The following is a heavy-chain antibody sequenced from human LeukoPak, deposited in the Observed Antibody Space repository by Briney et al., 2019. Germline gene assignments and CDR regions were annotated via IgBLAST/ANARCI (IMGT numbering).Heavy chain of an antibody. J-gene: IGHJ6*04. CDR2: ISISNSYI. CDR1: GFTFSSYS. D-gene: IGHD3-10*01. V-gene: IGHV3-21*01. Sequence: GESLRLSCAASGFTFSSYSMNWVRQAPGKGLEWVSSISISNSYIYYAASVKGRFTISRDNAKNSLYLQINSLRAEDTAVYYCAREPGSGSYFNDPAVVYGLDVWGKGTTVTVSS. CDR3: AREPGSGSYFNDPAVVYGLDV.